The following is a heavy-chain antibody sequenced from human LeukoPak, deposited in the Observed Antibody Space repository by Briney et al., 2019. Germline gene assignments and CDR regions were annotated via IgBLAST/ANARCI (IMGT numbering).Heavy chain of an antibody. CDR2: ISSSGSTI. CDR3: ASPGYSSGWLYFDY. D-gene: IGHD6-19*01. Sequence: GGSLRLSCAACLFTFSSYEMNWVRQAPGKGLEWVSYISSSGSTIYFADSVKGRFTISRDKAKNSLYLQMNSLRAEDTAVYYCASPGYSSGWLYFDYWGQGTLVTVST. V-gene: IGHV3-48*03. CDR1: LFTFSSYE. J-gene: IGHJ4*02.